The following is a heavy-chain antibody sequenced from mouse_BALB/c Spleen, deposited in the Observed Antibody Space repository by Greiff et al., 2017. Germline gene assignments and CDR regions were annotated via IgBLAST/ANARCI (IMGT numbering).Heavy chain of an antibody. CDR2: IRNKANGYTT. Sequence: VQLQQSGGGLVQPGGSLRLSCATSGFTFTGYYMSWVRQPPGKALEWLGFIRNKANGYTTEYSASVKGRFTISRANSQSILYLQMNTLRAEDSATYDCARDIRDYGSSYSYYFDYWGQGTTLTVSS. V-gene: IGHV7-3*02. J-gene: IGHJ2*01. CDR3: ARDIRDYGSSYSYYFDY. CDR1: GFTFTGYY. D-gene: IGHD1-1*01.